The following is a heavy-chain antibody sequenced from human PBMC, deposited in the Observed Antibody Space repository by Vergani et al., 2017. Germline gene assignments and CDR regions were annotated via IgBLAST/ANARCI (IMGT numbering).Heavy chain of an antibody. D-gene: IGHD2-2*01. CDR3: ARGYCSSTSCYYCYYYGMDV. V-gene: IGHV1-69*01. CDR2: IIPIFGTA. CDR1: GGTFSSYA. J-gene: IGHJ6*02. Sequence: QVQLLQSGAELKKPGSSVKVSCKASGGTFSSYAISWVRQSPGQGLEWMGGIIPIFGTANYAQKFQGRVTITADESTSTAYMELSSLRSEDTAVYYCARGYCSSTSCYYCYYYGMDVWGQGTTVTVSS.